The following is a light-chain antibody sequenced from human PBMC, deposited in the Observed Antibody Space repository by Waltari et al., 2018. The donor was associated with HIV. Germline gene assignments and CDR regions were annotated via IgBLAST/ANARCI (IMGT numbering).Light chain of an antibody. CDR2: ATS. V-gene: IGKV1-39*01. CDR3: QQSYSSPRT. Sequence: DIQMTQSPSSLSASVGDRVTITCRASQNIRSNLNWYQQRPGKAPKLLIYATSSLQNGVPPRFSGSGSGTEFTLTINSLQPEDFATYHCQQSYSSPRTFGQGTKVEIK. J-gene: IGKJ1*01. CDR1: QNIRSN.